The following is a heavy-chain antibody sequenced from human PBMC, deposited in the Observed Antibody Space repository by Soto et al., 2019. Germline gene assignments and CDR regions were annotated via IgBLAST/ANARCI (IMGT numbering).Heavy chain of an antibody. J-gene: IGHJ3*02. V-gene: IGHV1-58*01. D-gene: IGHD2-2*01. Sequence: SVKVSGKASGFTFTSSSVQWVREARGQRLEWIGWIVVGSGNTNYAQKFQERVTITRDMSTSTAYMELSSLRSEDTAVYYCAALRGHEDCSSTSCPLDAFDIWGKGTMVTL. CDR2: IVVGSGNT. CDR1: GFTFTSSS. CDR3: AALRGHEDCSSTSCPLDAFDI.